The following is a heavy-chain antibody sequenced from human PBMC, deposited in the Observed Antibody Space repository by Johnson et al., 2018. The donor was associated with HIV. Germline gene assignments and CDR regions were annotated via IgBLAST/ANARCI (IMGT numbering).Heavy chain of an antibody. CDR2: IKSKTDGGTT. Sequence: VQLVESGGGLVQPGGSLRLSCAASGFTFSNAWMSWVRQAPGKGLEWVGRIKSKTDGGTTDYAAPVKGRFTISRDDSKNTLYLQMNSLKTDDTAVYYGTQQLMTTVVTSHAVDIWGQGTMVTVSS. J-gene: IGHJ3*02. V-gene: IGHV3-15*01. D-gene: IGHD4-23*01. CDR3: TQQLMTTVVTSHAVDI. CDR1: GFTFSNAW.